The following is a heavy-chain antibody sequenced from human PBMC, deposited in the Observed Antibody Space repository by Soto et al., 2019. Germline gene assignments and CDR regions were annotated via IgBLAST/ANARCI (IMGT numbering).Heavy chain of an antibody. D-gene: IGHD3-10*01. CDR3: ARGPTLSLYYGSGLANAIDF. CDR1: GFTFSSYA. V-gene: IGHV3-64*01. Sequence: GGSLRLSCAASGFTFSSYAMHWVRQAPGKGLEYVSAISSNGGSTYYANSVKGRFTISRDNSKNTLYLQMGSLRAEDMAVYYCARGPTLSLYYGSGLANAIDFWGPGTMVTVSS. J-gene: IGHJ3*01. CDR2: ISSNGGST.